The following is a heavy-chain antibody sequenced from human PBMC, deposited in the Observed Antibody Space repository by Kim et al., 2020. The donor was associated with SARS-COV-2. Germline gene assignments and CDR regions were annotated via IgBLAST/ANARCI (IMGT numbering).Heavy chain of an antibody. CDR2: IYYSGST. J-gene: IGHJ6*02. Sequence: SETLSLTCTVSGGSISSYYWSWIRQPPGKGLEWIGYIYYSGSTNYNPSLKSRVTISVDTSKNQFSLKLSSVTAADTAVYYCARSITMIVVVGVYYYGMDVWGQGTTVTVSS. CDR1: GGSISSYY. D-gene: IGHD3-22*01. V-gene: IGHV4-59*01. CDR3: ARSITMIVVVGVYYYGMDV.